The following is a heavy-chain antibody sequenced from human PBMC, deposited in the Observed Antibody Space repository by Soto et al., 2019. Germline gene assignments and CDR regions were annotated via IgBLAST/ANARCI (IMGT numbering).Heavy chain of an antibody. CDR2: IDPTDSYT. V-gene: IGHV5-10-1*01. CDR1: GYSFTSYW. CDR3: ARATVDTAMVRYYYYYYGLDV. Sequence: GESLKISCKGSGYSFTSYWISWVRQMPGKGLEWMGRIDPTDSYTNYSPSFQGHVTISADKSISTAYLQWSSLKASDTGMYYCARATVDTAMVRYYYYYYGLDVWGQGTTVTSP. J-gene: IGHJ6*02. D-gene: IGHD5-18*01.